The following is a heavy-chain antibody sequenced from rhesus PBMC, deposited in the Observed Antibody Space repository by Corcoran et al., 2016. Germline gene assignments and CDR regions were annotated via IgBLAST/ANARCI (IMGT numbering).Heavy chain of an antibody. J-gene: IGHJ4*01. CDR1: GGSISDSYR. CDR3: ARDMYGSNY. D-gene: IGHD4-29*01. V-gene: IGHV4S10*01. CDR2: IYGSSLST. Sequence: QVQLQESGPGVVKPSETLSLTCAVSGGSISDSYRWSWIRQPPGKGLEWIGHIYGSSLSTNYNPSLKSRVTISTDASKNHFSLNLSSVTAADTAVYYCARDMYGSNYWGQGVLVTVSS.